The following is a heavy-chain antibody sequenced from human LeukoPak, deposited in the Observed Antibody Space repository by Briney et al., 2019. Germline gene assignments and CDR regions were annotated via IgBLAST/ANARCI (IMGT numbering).Heavy chain of an antibody. J-gene: IGHJ6*02. D-gene: IGHD3-10*01. CDR3: ARDHPYYYGSGSDLYYYGMDV. CDR1: GYRFATYG. Sequence: SVKVSCKASGYRFATYGITWVRQAPGQGLEWMGRIIPILGIANYAQKFQGRVTITADKSTSTAYMELSSLRSEDTAVYYCARDHPYYYGSGSDLYYYGMDVWGQGTTVTVSS. V-gene: IGHV1-69*04. CDR2: IIPILGIA.